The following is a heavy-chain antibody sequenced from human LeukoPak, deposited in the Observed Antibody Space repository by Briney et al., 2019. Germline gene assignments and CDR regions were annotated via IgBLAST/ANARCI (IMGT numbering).Heavy chain of an antibody. D-gene: IGHD5-12*01. V-gene: IGHV1-18*01. J-gene: IGHJ4*02. CDR3: ARDARKWLRLDYFDY. CDR2: ISAYNGNT. CDR1: GYTFTNYG. Sequence: ASVKVSCKPSGYTFTNYGISWVRQAPGQGLEWMGWISAYNGNTNYAQKLQGRVTMTTDTSTGTAYMELSRLISDYTAVYDCARDARKWLRLDYFDYWGQGTLVTVSS.